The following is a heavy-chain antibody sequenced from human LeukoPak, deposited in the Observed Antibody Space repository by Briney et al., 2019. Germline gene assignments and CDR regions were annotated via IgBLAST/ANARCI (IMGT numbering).Heavy chain of an antibody. Sequence: ASVKVSCKASGYTFTSYYMHWVRQAPGQGLEWMGIINPSGGSTSYAQKFQGRVTMTRGMSTSTVYMELSSLRSEDTAVYYCARGVGHGDYSVSNWFDPWGQGTLVTVSS. D-gene: IGHD4-17*01. V-gene: IGHV1-46*01. CDR1: GYTFTSYY. CDR2: INPSGGST. J-gene: IGHJ5*02. CDR3: ARGVGHGDYSVSNWFDP.